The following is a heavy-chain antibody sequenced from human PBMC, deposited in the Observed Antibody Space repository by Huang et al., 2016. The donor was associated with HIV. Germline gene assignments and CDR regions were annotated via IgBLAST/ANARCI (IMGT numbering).Heavy chain of an antibody. CDR2: INTSDGST. J-gene: IGHJ4*02. V-gene: IGHV1-46*01. D-gene: IGHD3-22*01. CDR3: ARDRDFYDSSGYWGFNYFDY. CDR1: GYAFTSYY. Sequence: QVQLVQSGAEVKKPGASVKVSCKASGYAFTSYYMHWVRKAPGQGLEWLGIINTSDGSTSYAQKFQGRDTTTRDTATNTVFMELSSLRSEDTAVYYCARDRDFYDSSGYWGFNYFDYWGQGTLVTVSS.